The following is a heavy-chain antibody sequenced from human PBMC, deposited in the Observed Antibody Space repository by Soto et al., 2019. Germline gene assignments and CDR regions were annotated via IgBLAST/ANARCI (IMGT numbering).Heavy chain of an antibody. Sequence: PGESLTISCQGSGYSFANYWIAWVRQMPGKGLEWVGVIYPGDSDTIYSPSFRGQVTISADKSISHVYLQWSSLKASDTAMYYCARNRLRQYYYGMDVWGQGTTVTVSS. CDR1: GYSFANYW. CDR3: ARNRLRQYYYGMDV. V-gene: IGHV5-51*01. CDR2: IYPGDSDT. J-gene: IGHJ6*02. D-gene: IGHD3-10*01.